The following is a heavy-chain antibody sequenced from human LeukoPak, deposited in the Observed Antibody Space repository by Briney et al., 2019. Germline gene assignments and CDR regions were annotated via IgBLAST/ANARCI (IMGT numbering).Heavy chain of an antibody. CDR2: IYYSGST. CDR3: ARPIAAAGDWFDP. V-gene: IGHV4-39*01. J-gene: IGHJ5*02. CDR1: GGSISSSSYY. Sequence: KPSETLSLTCTVSGGSISSSSYYWGWIRQPPGKGLEWIGSIYYSGSTYYNPSLKSRVTISVDTSKNQFSLKLSSVTAADTAVYYCARPIAAAGDWFDPWGQGTLVTVSS. D-gene: IGHD6-13*01.